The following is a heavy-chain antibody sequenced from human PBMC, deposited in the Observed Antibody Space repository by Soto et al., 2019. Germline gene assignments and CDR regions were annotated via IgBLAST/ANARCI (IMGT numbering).Heavy chain of an antibody. CDR1: GGSVSSGSYY. CDR3: ARAGLGDGSDY. D-gene: IGHD1-26*01. Sequence: QVQLQESGPGLVKPSETLSLTCTVSGGSVSSGSYYWSWIRQPPGKGLEWIGYIYYSGSTKHNPSLKSRVTISVDTSKNQFSLKLSSVTAADTAVYYCARAGLGDGSDYWGQGTLVTVSS. V-gene: IGHV4-61*01. CDR2: IYYSGST. J-gene: IGHJ4*02.